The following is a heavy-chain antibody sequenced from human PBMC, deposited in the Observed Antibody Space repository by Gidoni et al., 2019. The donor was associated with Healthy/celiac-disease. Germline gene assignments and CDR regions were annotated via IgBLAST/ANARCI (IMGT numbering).Heavy chain of an antibody. CDR3: ARDQYYDFWSGFYDYGMDV. CDR2: IYTSGST. Sequence: QVQLQESGPGLVKPSETLSLTCTVSGGSISRYYWSWIRQPAGKGLEWIGRIYTSGSTNYNPSLKSRVTMSVDTAKNQFSLKLSSVTAADTAVYYCARDQYYDFWSGFYDYGMDVWGQGTTVTVSS. D-gene: IGHD3-3*01. CDR1: GGSISRYY. V-gene: IGHV4-4*07. J-gene: IGHJ6*02.